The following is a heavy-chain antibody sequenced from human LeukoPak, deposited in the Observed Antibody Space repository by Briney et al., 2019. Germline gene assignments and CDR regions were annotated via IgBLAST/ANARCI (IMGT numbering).Heavy chain of an antibody. CDR2: IYYSGST. CDR3: ATTRGYYDSSGYRY. Sequence: SETLSLTCTVSGDSISSSSYYWGWIRQPPGKGLEWIGTIYYSGSTYYSPSLESRVTISVDTSKNQFSLKLSSVTAADTAVYYCATTRGYYDSSGYRYWGQGTLVTVSS. V-gene: IGHV4-39*01. CDR1: GDSISSSSYY. J-gene: IGHJ4*02. D-gene: IGHD3-22*01.